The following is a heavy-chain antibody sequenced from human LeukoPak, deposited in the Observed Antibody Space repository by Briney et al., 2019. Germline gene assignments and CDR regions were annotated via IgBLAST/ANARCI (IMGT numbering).Heavy chain of an antibody. CDR2: ISGSGGST. CDR1: GLTFSSYS. Sequence: GGSLRLSCAASGLTFSSYSMNWVRQAPGKGLEWVSAISGSGGSTYYADSVKGRFTISRDNSKNTLYLQMNSLRAEDTAVYYCAKPMVRGVISNWFDPWGQGTLVTVSS. D-gene: IGHD3-10*01. J-gene: IGHJ5*02. V-gene: IGHV3-23*01. CDR3: AKPMVRGVISNWFDP.